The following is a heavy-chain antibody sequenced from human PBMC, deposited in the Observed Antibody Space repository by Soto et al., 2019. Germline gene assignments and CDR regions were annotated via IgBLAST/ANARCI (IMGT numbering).Heavy chain of an antibody. Sequence: PGGSLRLSCAASGFTFSSYGMHWVRQAPGKGLEWVSSISSSSSYIYYADSVKGRFTISRDNAKNSLYLQMNSLRAEDTAVYYCARGVVHDILTGYYYFDYWGQGPLVPVSS. D-gene: IGHD3-9*01. CDR2: ISSSSSYI. V-gene: IGHV3-21*01. J-gene: IGHJ4*02. CDR3: ARGVVHDILTGYYYFDY. CDR1: GFTFSSYG.